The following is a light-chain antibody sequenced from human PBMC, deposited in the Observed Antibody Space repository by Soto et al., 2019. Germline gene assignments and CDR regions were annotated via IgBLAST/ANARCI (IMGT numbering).Light chain of an antibody. CDR1: QSVSRN. CDR2: GAS. CDR3: QQRSNWPPWT. J-gene: IGKJ1*01. Sequence: EVVLTQSPATLSVSPGDRATLSCRASQSVSRNLAWYQQKPGQAPRLLIYGASTRATGVPARFSGSGSATEFTLSISSLEPEDFPVYYCQQRSNWPPWTFGQGTKVEIK. V-gene: IGKV3-11*01.